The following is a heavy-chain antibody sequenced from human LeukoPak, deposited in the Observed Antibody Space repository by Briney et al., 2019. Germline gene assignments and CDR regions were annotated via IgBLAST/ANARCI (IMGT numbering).Heavy chain of an antibody. CDR1: GGSFSGYY. CDR3: ARKRRKRTYCSSTSCYTNYFDY. Sequence: SETLSLTCAVYGGSFSGYYWSWIRQPPGKGLEWIGEINHSGSTNYNPSLKSRVTISVDTSKNQFSLKLSSVTAADTAVYYCARKRRKRTYCSSTSCYTNYFDYWGQGTLVTVSS. V-gene: IGHV4-34*01. J-gene: IGHJ4*02. CDR2: INHSGST. D-gene: IGHD2-2*01.